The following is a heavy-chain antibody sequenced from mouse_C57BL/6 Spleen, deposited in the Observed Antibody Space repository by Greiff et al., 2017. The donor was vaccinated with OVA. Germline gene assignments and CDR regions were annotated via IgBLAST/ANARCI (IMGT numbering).Heavy chain of an antibody. CDR1: VYPFPLSG. J-gene: IGHJ2*01. D-gene: IGHD2-2*01. CDR2: IYPGSGST. V-gene: IGHV1-55*01. Sequence: QFPLQHPGSALVTPGASVKMSCKSSVYPFPLSGITWVKQSPGQGLEWIGDIYPGSGSTNYNEKYKSKATLTVDTSSSTAYMQLSSLTSEDSAVYYCAHMVNDYFDYWGQGTTLTVSS. CDR3: AHMVNDYFDY.